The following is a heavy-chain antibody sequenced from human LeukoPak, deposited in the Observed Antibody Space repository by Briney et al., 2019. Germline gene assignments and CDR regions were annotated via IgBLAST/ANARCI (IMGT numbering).Heavy chain of an antibody. J-gene: IGHJ6*02. CDR3: AKGSEYYYYGMDV. Sequence: SVTVSCTASGGTFSSYAISWVRQAPGQGLEWMGGIIPIFGTANYAQKFQGRVTITADESTSTAYMEPSSLRSEDTAVYYCAKGSEYYYYGMDVWGQGTTVTVSS. V-gene: IGHV1-69*13. CDR2: IIPIFGTA. CDR1: GGTFSSYA.